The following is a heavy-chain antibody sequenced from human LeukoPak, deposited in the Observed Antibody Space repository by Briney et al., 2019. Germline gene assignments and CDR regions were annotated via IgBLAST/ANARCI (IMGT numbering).Heavy chain of an antibody. CDR1: GGTFSSYA. D-gene: IGHD5-18*01. Sequence: ASVKVSCKASGGTFSSYAISWVRQAPGQGLEWMGGVIPILGTTNYAQRFQGRVTLTADESTSTAYMELSSLRSEDTAVYYCARSGPAGGYSYGYGPLDYWGQGTLVTVSS. CDR2: VIPILGTT. V-gene: IGHV1-69*13. J-gene: IGHJ4*02. CDR3: ARSGPAGGYSYGYGPLDY.